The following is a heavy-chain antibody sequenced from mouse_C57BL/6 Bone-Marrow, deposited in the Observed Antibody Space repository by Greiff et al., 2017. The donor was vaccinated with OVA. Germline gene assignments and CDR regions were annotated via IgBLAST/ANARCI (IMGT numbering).Heavy chain of an antibody. CDR3: ARDTLPTSYYAMDY. Sequence: EVQLVESGGGLVKPGGSLKLSCAASGFTFSSYAMPWVRQTPEKRLEWVATISDGGSYTYYPDNVKGRFTISRDNAKNNLYLQMSHLKSEDTAMYYCARDTLPTSYYAMDYWGQGTSVTVSS. CDR1: GFTFSSYA. V-gene: IGHV5-4*01. D-gene: IGHD5-5*01. J-gene: IGHJ4*01. CDR2: ISDGGSYT.